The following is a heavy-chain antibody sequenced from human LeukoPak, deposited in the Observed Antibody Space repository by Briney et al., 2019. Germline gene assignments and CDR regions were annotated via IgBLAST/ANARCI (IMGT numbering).Heavy chain of an antibody. J-gene: IGHJ5*02. Sequence: GGSLRLSCVGSGFIFSDSALHWVRQHPEKGLLWVSRINADGSGANYADSVKGRLTVSRDNVKNTLYLDVNSLRVEDTGIYYCARAGSYCGGECFWAWGQGTQVTVSS. CDR2: INADGSGA. CDR1: GFIFSDSA. V-gene: IGHV3-74*01. CDR3: ARAGSYCGGECFWA. D-gene: IGHD2-21*01.